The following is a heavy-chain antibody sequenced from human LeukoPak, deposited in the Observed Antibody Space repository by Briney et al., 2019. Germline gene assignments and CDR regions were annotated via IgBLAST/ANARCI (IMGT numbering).Heavy chain of an antibody. V-gene: IGHV1-18*01. CDR2: ISAYDGNT. CDR3: ARGMEPYYYMDV. Sequence: ASVKVSCKASGYTFNRYGITWLRQAPGQGFEWMGWISAYDGNTNYAQKFQGRVTMTTDTSTNTAYMELRSLRSDDTAVYYCARGMEPYYYMDVWGKGTTVTVSS. D-gene: IGHD1-26*01. CDR1: GYTFNRYG. J-gene: IGHJ6*03.